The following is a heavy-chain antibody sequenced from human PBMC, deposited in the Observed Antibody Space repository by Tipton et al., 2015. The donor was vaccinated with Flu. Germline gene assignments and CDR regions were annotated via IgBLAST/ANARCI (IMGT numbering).Heavy chain of an antibody. Sequence: QLVQSGAEVKKPGASVKVSCKASGYTFTSYGISWVRQAPGQGLEWMGWISAYNGNTNYAQKLQGRVTMTTDTSTSPAYMELRSLRSDATAVYYCARDTRSFLVGRLGMDVWGQGTTVTVSS. CDR3: ARDTRSFLVGRLGMDV. J-gene: IGHJ6*02. V-gene: IGHV1-18*01. CDR2: ISAYNGNT. CDR1: GYTFTSYG. D-gene: IGHD2-8*02.